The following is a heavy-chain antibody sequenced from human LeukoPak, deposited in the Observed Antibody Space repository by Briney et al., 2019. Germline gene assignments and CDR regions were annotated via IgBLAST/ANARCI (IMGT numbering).Heavy chain of an antibody. Sequence: PGGSLRLSCAASGFTFSSYEMNWVRQAPGEGLEWVSYISTGGSAIYYADSVKGRFTISRDNAKNSLYLQMNSLRAEDTAVYYCARVSGSGSYYNAAYWGQGTLVTVSS. CDR2: ISTGGSAI. J-gene: IGHJ4*02. V-gene: IGHV3-48*03. CDR1: GFTFSSYE. D-gene: IGHD3-10*01. CDR3: ARVSGSGSYYNAAY.